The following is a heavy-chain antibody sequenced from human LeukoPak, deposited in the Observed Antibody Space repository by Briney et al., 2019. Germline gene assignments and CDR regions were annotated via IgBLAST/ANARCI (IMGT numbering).Heavy chain of an antibody. D-gene: IGHD5-18*01. Sequence: GGSLRLSCAASGFTFSSYSMNWVRQAPGKGLEWVSSISSSSSYIYYADSVKGRFTISRDNAKNSLYLQMNSLRAEDTAVYYCARAGDSYGLECPDYWGQGTLVTVSS. CDR2: ISSSSSYI. V-gene: IGHV3-21*01. CDR3: ARAGDSYGLECPDY. CDR1: GFTFSSYS. J-gene: IGHJ4*02.